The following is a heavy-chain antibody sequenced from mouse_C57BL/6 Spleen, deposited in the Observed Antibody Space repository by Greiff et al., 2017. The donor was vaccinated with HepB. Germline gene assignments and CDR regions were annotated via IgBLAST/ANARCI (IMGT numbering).Heavy chain of an antibody. CDR2: VSDGGSYT. D-gene: IGHD2-5*01. Sequence: VQLKQSGGGLVKPGGSLKLSCAASGFTFSSYAMSWVRQTPEKRLEWVATVSDGGSYTYYPDNVKGRFTISRDNAKNNLYLQMSHLKSEDTAMYYCARDGGGPYYSNYDAMDYWGQGTSVTVSS. J-gene: IGHJ4*01. CDR3: ARDGGGPYYSNYDAMDY. CDR1: GFTFSSYA. V-gene: IGHV5-4*01.